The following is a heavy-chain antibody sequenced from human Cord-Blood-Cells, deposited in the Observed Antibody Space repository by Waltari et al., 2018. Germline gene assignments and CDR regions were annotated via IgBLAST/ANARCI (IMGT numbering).Heavy chain of an antibody. J-gene: IGHJ4*02. CDR2: IIPIFGTA. Sequence: QVQLVQSGAEVKKPGSSVKVSCKASGGTFSSYALRWVRRDPGQGLEWMGGIIPIFGTANYAQKFQGRVTITADESTSTAYMELSSLRSEDTAVYYCARVNDILTGYYYDYWGQGTLVTVSS. CDR3: ARVNDILTGYYYDY. D-gene: IGHD3-9*01. CDR1: GGTFSSYA. V-gene: IGHV1-69*01.